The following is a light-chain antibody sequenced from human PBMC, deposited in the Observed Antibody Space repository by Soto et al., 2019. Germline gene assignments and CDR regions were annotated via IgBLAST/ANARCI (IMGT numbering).Light chain of an antibody. V-gene: IGKV3D-20*02. Sequence: EIVMTQSPATLSVSPGERATLSCRASQSVSRSYLGWYQQKPGQAPRLLMYGAPIRAAGVPDRFSGSGSGTDFTLTISSLEPEDFAVYYRQQRSDWPSFGQGTRLEIK. CDR2: GAP. CDR3: QQRSDWPS. J-gene: IGKJ5*01. CDR1: QSVSRSY.